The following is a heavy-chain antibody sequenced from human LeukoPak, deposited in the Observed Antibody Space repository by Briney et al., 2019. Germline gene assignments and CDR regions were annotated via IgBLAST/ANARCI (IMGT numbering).Heavy chain of an antibody. CDR1: GYSISSGYY. D-gene: IGHD1-26*01. CDR3: ARGAFFDY. Sequence: PSETLSLTCAVSGYSISSGYYWGWIRQPPGKGLEWIGSIYHSGSTYYNPSLKSRVTISVDTSKNQFSLKLTSVTAADTAVFYCARGAFFDYWGQGTLVTVSS. J-gene: IGHJ4*02. CDR2: IYHSGST. V-gene: IGHV4-38-2*01.